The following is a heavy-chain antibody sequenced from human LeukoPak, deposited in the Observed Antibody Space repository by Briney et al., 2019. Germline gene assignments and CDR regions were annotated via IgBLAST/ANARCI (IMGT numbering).Heavy chain of an antibody. D-gene: IGHD4-11*01. Sequence: SETLSLTCAVYGGSFSGYYWSWTRQPPGKGLEWIGEINHSGSTNYNPSLKSRVTISVDTSKNQFSLKLSSVTAADTAVYYFARGGYSNSLNYYYGMDVWGQGTTVTVSS. CDR1: GGSFSGYY. V-gene: IGHV4-34*01. J-gene: IGHJ6*02. CDR3: ARGGYSNSLNYYYGMDV. CDR2: INHSGST.